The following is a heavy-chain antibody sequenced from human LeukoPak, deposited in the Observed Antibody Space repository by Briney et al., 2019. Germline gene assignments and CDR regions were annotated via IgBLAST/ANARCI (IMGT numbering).Heavy chain of an antibody. D-gene: IGHD3-22*01. CDR2: LWYDGTNK. CDR3: ARARNNYDSSGYSALDY. CDR1: GFSFSSYG. V-gene: IGHV3-33*01. J-gene: IGHJ4*02. Sequence: GGSLRLSCAASGFSFSSYGMHWVRQAPGKGLEWVASLWYDGTNKYYADSVKGRFTISRDNSKNTLYLQMNSLRAEDTAVYYCARARNNYDSSGYSALDYWGQGTLVTVCS.